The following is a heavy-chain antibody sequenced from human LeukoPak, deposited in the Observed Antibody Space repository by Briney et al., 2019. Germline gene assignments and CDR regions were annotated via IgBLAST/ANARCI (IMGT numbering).Heavy chain of an antibody. Sequence: SETLSLTCAVSGGSVKNYYWSWIRQPPGKGLEWIGYMYYSGSTNYNPSLKSRVTMSVLTSKNQFSLKLNSVTAADTAVYYCAILLPLSGSTTHFDYWGQGTLVTVSS. CDR1: GGSVKNYY. V-gene: IGHV4-59*02. CDR3: AILLPLSGSTTHFDY. J-gene: IGHJ4*02. CDR2: MYYSGST. D-gene: IGHD5/OR15-5a*01.